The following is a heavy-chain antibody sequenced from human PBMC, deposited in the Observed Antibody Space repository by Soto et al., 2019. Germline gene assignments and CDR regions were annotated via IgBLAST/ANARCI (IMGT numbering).Heavy chain of an antibody. CDR2: IYYSGST. Sequence: QVQLQESGPGLVKPSETLSLTCTVSGGSISSYYWSWIRQPPGKGLEWIGYIYYSGSTNYNPSLKSRVTIAVDTSKNQFSLKLSSVTAADTAVYYCATGCPLTDIAVAGKFDYWVQGTLVTVSS. J-gene: IGHJ4*02. CDR1: GGSISSYY. D-gene: IGHD6-19*01. CDR3: ATGCPLTDIAVAGKFDY. V-gene: IGHV4-59*08.